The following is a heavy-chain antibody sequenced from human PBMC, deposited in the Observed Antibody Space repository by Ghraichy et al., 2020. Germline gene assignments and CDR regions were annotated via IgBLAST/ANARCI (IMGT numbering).Heavy chain of an antibody. Sequence: ASVKVSCKASGYTFTSYDINWVRQATGQGLEWMGWMNPNSGNTGYAQKFQGRVTMTRNTSISTAYMELSSLRSEDTAVYYCARAIHSSSWYFVRKYYFDYWGQGTLVTVSS. J-gene: IGHJ4*02. CDR1: GYTFTSYD. V-gene: IGHV1-8*01. D-gene: IGHD6-13*01. CDR3: ARAIHSSSWYFVRKYYFDY. CDR2: MNPNSGNT.